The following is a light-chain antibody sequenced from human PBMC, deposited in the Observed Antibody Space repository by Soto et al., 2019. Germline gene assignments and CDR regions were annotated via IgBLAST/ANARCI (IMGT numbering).Light chain of an antibody. CDR1: QSVSSSY. Sequence: EIVLTQSPGTLSLSPGERATLSCRASQSVSSSYLDWYQQKPGQAPRLLIYGASSRATGIPDRFSGSGSGTDFTLTISRLEPADFAVYYCQQYGRSPYTFGQGTKLEIK. J-gene: IGKJ2*01. CDR2: GAS. V-gene: IGKV3-20*01. CDR3: QQYGRSPYT.